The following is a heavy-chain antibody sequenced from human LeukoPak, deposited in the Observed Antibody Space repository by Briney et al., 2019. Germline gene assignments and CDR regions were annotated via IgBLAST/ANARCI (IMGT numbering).Heavy chain of an antibody. CDR1: GFTFTKFL. V-gene: IGHV3-7*01. D-gene: IGHD2-21*02. Sequence: GESLRLSCEASGFTFTKFLMSWVRQAPGKGLEWVANIQEDGKKENYVDSVRGRFTISRDNAKNSIYLQMNSLRVEDTAVYYCAKDIVGGGDDYWGQGTLVIVSS. J-gene: IGHJ4*02. CDR3: AKDIVGGGDDY. CDR2: IQEDGKKE.